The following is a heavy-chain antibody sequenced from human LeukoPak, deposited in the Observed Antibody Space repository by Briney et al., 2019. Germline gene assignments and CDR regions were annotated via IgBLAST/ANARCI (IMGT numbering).Heavy chain of an antibody. V-gene: IGHV3-23*01. D-gene: IGHD5-24*01. CDR3: AKEFIAGDGHVDCDS. J-gene: IGHJ4*02. CDR1: GFTISTYA. CDR2: ITSSGATT. Sequence: GGSLRLSCAASGFTISTYAMTWVRQAPGKGLEWVSSITSSGATTYYADSVKGRFTISRDISKNTLYLQMNSLTAEDSAVYYCAKEFIAGDGHVDCDSWGQGTLVTVS.